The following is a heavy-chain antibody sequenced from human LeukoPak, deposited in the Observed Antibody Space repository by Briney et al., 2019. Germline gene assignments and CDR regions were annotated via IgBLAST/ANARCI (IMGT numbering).Heavy chain of an antibody. V-gene: IGHV3-53*01. Sequence: GGSLRLSCAASGFTVSSNYMSWVRQAPGKGLEWVSVIYSGGSTYYADSVKGRFTISRDNSKNTLYLQMNSLRAEDTAVYYCAKLGSSGSHSPFDYWGQGTLVTVSS. CDR2: IYSGGST. D-gene: IGHD3-22*01. J-gene: IGHJ4*02. CDR1: GFTVSSNY. CDR3: AKLGSSGSHSPFDY.